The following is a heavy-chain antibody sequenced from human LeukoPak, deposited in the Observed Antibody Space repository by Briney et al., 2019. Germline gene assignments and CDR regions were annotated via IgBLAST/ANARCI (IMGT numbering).Heavy chain of an antibody. D-gene: IGHD3-16*01. CDR3: ARDTSHDIGGVRNAFDI. V-gene: IGHV3-48*04. Sequence: GGSLRLSCAAFGFTFTSYSMNWVRQAPGKGLEWVSYISSSSSIIYYADSVKGRFTISRDNARNSLYLQMSSLRAEDTAVYYCARDTSHDIGGVRNAFDIWGQGTMVTVSS. CDR1: GFTFTSYS. J-gene: IGHJ3*02. CDR2: ISSSSSII.